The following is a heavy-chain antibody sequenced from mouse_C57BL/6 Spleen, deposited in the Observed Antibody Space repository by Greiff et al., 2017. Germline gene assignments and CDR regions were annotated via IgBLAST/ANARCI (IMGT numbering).Heavy chain of an antibody. CDR3: ARHAGYAMDY. Sequence: EVHLVESGGGLVKPGGSLKLSCAASGFTFSSYTMPWVRQTPEKRLEWVATISGGGGNTYYPDSVKSRFTISRDNAKNTLYLQMSSLRSEDTALYYCARHAGYAMDYWGQGTSVTVAS. D-gene: IGHD4-1*01. CDR1: GFTFSSYT. V-gene: IGHV5-9*01. CDR2: ISGGGGNT. J-gene: IGHJ4*01.